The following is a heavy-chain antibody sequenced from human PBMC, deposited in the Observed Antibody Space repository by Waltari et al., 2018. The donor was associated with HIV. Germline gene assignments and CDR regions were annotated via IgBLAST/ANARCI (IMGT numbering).Heavy chain of an antibody. D-gene: IGHD3-3*01. CDR1: TFNFSNYW. Sequence: VELVDSGGGLVQPGGSLRLSCVASTFNFSNYWQYWVRQLPGKGLVWVSRVNGDASSTDYADSVRGRFTISRDNAKNTVYLQMNSLRAEDTALYYCTRAVFWSGFFRDYFFDYWGQGTPVTVSS. J-gene: IGHJ4*02. CDR2: VNGDASST. CDR3: TRAVFWSGFFRDYFFDY. V-gene: IGHV3-74*01.